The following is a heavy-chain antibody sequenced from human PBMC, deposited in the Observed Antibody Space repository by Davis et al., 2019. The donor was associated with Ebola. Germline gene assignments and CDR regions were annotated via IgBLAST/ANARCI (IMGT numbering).Heavy chain of an antibody. CDR1: GGSISSYY. V-gene: IGHV4-59*08. Sequence: SETLSLTCTVSGGSISSYYWSWIRQPPGKGLEWIGYIHYRGNSFYNPSLKSRLTISLDTSKNQFSLQLSSVTAEDTAVYFCARGKGYDYADSWGQGTLVTVSS. CDR2: IHYRGNS. D-gene: IGHD2-15*01. CDR3: ARGKGYDYADS. J-gene: IGHJ4*02.